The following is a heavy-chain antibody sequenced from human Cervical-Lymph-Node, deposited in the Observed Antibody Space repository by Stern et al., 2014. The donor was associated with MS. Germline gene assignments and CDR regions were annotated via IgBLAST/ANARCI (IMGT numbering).Heavy chain of an antibody. J-gene: IGHJ5*02. D-gene: IGHD3-10*01. CDR1: GGSISSPGYY. CDR3: ASGSGILPFDP. V-gene: IGHV4-31*03. CDR2: IYYSGGT. Sequence: QVQLQESGPGLVKPSETLSLTCTVSGGSISSPGYYWSWIRQTPGKGLEWIGYIYYSGGTYYNPSLKSRVSISADTSKNQFSLNLNSVTAADTAVYYCASGSGILPFDPWGQGTLVIVSS.